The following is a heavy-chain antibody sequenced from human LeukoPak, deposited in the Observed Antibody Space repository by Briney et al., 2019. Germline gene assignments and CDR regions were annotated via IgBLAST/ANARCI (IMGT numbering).Heavy chain of an antibody. J-gene: IGHJ4*02. V-gene: IGHV1-45*02. CDR3: ASGEASGSHGTFDY. D-gene: IGHD1-26*01. Sequence: GASVKVSCKAPGYTFAYRYLHWVRQAPGQALEWMGWITPFNGNTNYAQKFQDRVTITRDRSMSTAYMELSSLRSEDTAMYYCASGEASGSHGTFDYWGQGTLVAVSS. CDR1: GYTFAYRY. CDR2: ITPFNGNT.